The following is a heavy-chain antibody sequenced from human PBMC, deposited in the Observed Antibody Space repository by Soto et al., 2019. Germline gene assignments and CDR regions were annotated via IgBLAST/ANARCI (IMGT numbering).Heavy chain of an antibody. CDR1: GYTFTIYS. CDR3: ARGNYYDSSGYYFDN. D-gene: IGHD3-22*01. CDR2: INPSGGST. J-gene: IGHJ4*01. Sequence: SVKVSCKASGYTFTIYSIHWVRQAPGQGLEWMGIINPSGGSTSYERKFQGRVTMTRETSTSTVYMELSSLRSEDTAVYYCARGNYYDSSGYYFDNWG. V-gene: IGHV1-46*03.